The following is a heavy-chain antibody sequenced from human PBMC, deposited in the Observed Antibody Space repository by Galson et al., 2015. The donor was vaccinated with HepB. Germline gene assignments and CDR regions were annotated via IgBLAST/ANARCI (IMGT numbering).Heavy chain of an antibody. D-gene: IGHD2-8*02. CDR2: IKREIDGGTT. V-gene: IGHV3-15*05. J-gene: IGHJ4*02. CDR3: AREGFLVPGKTPLDY. CDR1: GFTFSDSW. Sequence: SLRLSCAASGFTFSDSWLTWVRQAPGKGLEWVGLIKREIDGGTTDYAAPVKGRFTISRDNTKNTLYLEMNSLRAEDTAVYYCAREGFLVPGKTPLDYWGQGTLVTVSS.